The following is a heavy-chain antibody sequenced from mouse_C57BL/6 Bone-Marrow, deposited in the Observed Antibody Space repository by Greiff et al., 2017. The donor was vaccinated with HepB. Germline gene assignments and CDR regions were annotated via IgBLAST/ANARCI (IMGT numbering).Heavy chain of an antibody. V-gene: IGHV1-54*01. D-gene: IGHD2-3*01. CDR3: ARGGNGYYTGGDY. CDR1: GYAFTNYL. Sequence: QVHVKQSGAELVRPGTSVKVSCKASGYAFTNYLIEWVKQRPGQGLEWIGVINPGSGGTNYNEKFKGKATLTANKSSSTAYMQLSSLTSEDSAVYFWARGGNGYYTGGDYWGQGTSVTVSS. J-gene: IGHJ4*01. CDR2: INPGSGGT.